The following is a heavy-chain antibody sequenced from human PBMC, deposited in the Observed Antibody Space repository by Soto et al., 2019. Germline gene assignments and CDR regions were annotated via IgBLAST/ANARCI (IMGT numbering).Heavy chain of an antibody. CDR2: TIPMFGTT. CDR3: TRCAIRYHSIGYYLGIDGMDV. J-gene: IGHJ6*02. CDR1: GGTFNSYA. V-gene: IGHV1-69*12. D-gene: IGHD3-22*01. Sequence: QVQLVQSGAEVKKPESSLRVSCKASGGTFNSYAITWVRQAPGQGLEWMGGTIPMFGTTNYAEKFQGRVTITADESXXPAYMELSSLRSEDTAVYYCTRCAIRYHSIGYYLGIDGMDVWGQGTTVIVSS.